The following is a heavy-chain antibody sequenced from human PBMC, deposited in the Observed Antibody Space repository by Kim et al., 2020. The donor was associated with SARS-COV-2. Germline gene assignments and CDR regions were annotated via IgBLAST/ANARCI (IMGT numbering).Heavy chain of an antibody. D-gene: IGHD3-10*01. CDR3: AKDRWFGELLVGAFDI. CDR2: ISGSGGST. Sequence: GGSLRLSCAASGFTFSSYAMSWVRQAPGKGLEWVSAISGSGGSTYYADSVKGRFTISRDNSKNTLYLQMNSLRAEDTAVYYCAKDRWFGELLVGAFDIWGQGTMVTVSS. V-gene: IGHV3-23*01. J-gene: IGHJ3*02. CDR1: GFTFSSYA.